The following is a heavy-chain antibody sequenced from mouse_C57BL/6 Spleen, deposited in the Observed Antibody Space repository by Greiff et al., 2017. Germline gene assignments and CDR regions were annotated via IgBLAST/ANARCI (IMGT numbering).Heavy chain of an antibody. D-gene: IGHD3-3*01. V-gene: IGHV1-52*01. CDR1: GYTFTSYW. CDR2: IDPSDCET. Sequence: QVQLQQPGAELVRPGSSVKLSCKASGYTFTSYWMHWVKQRPIQGLEWIGNIDPSDCETHYNQKFKDKATLTVDKSSSTAYMQLSSLTSEDSAVYYCARREDTGYAMDYWGQGTSVTVSS. CDR3: ARREDTGYAMDY. J-gene: IGHJ4*01.